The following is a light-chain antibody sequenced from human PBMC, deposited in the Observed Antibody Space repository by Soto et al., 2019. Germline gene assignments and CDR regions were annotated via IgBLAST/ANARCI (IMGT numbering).Light chain of an antibody. V-gene: IGLV2-18*02. Sequence: QSALTQPPSVSGSPGQSVTISCSGTSSDVGTYDRVSWYQAPPGTAPKLIIYEVHYRPSGVPDRFSGSKSGNTASLTISGLQAEDEADYYCSSYAASTTLLFGGGTKLTVL. J-gene: IGLJ2*01. CDR3: SSYAASTTLL. CDR1: SSDVGTYDR. CDR2: EVH.